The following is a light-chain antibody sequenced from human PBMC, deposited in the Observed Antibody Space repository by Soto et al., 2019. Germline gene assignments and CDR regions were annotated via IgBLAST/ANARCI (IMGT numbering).Light chain of an antibody. V-gene: IGKV3-11*01. Sequence: ELVLTQSPVTQSLSTGQRATLSCRARQSVRISLAGYQQKPGQAPRLLIYDXSSTATRIPARFSGTGSGTDFPLTIGSLEPEDSAVYYCQQRSNWPLTVGQGTRLEIK. J-gene: IGKJ5*01. CDR3: QQRSNWPLT. CDR2: DXS. CDR1: QSVRIS.